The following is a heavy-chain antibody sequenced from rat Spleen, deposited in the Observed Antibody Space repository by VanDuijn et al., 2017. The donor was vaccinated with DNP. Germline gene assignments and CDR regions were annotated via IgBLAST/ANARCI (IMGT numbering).Heavy chain of an antibody. Sequence: QVQLKESGPGLVQPSQTLSLTCTVAGFSLTSYNVHWVRQPSGKGLEWMGVIWTGGSTEYNSALKSRLSITRDTSNSQVFLKMNSLQTEDTATYYCARSYSGYKAYFDFWGQGVVVTVSS. J-gene: IGHJ2*01. D-gene: IGHD1-9*01. CDR1: GFSLTSYN. CDR2: IWTGGST. CDR3: ARSYSGYKAYFDF. V-gene: IGHV2-30*01.